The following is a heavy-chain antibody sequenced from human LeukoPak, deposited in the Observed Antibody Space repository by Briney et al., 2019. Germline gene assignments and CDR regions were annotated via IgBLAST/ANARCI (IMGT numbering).Heavy chain of an antibody. V-gene: IGHV4-39*07. D-gene: IGHD5-24*01. CDR3: ARESRTVEMGTSIHGHWFDP. Sequence: PSETLSLTCTVSGASISSTNNFWGWIRQTPGKGLEWIATIYYSVSTYYNPSLKSRLSISVDTSKNQFSLKLSSVTAADTAVYYCARESRTVEMGTSIHGHWFDPWGQGTLVTVSS. CDR1: GASISSTNNF. J-gene: IGHJ5*02. CDR2: IYYSVST.